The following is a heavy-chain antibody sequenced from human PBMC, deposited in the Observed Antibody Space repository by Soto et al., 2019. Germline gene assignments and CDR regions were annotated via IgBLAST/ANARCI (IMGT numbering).Heavy chain of an antibody. Sequence: GASVKVSCKASGYTFTGYYMHWVRQAPGQGLEWMGWINPNSGGTNYAQKFQGRVTMTRDTSISTAYMELSRLRSDDTAVYYCARSTLPYDSLVPHYWGQGTLVTVSS. J-gene: IGHJ4*02. CDR1: GYTFTGYY. CDR2: INPNSGGT. CDR3: ARSTLPYDSLVPHY. V-gene: IGHV1-2*02. D-gene: IGHD3-3*01.